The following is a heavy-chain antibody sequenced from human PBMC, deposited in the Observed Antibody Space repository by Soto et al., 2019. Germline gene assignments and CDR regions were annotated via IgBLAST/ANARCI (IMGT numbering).Heavy chain of an antibody. CDR1: GASISSDS. J-gene: IGHJ4*02. V-gene: IGHV4-59*01. D-gene: IGHD5-18*01. CDR2: VYYSGST. Sequence: SETLPLTCSVSGASISSDSWIWIRQPPGKGLQRIGYVYYSGSTNYDPSLKSRVTIAVDTSKNQLSLNLTSVTAADTAVYYCARDRYHRRDTAMVPFDYWGQGTLVTVSS. CDR3: ARDRYHRRDTAMVPFDY.